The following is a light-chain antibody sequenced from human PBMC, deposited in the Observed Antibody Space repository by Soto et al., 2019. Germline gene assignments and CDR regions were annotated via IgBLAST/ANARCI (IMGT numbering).Light chain of an antibody. J-gene: IGKJ1*01. V-gene: IGKV3D-20*01. CDR2: DTS. Sequence: EIVLTQSPATLSLSPGERATLSCGASQTVSNNYLAWYQQKPGLAPRLLIYDTSTWATGIPDRFSGSGSATDFTLTISRLEPEDFALYSCQQYDTTPWTVGQGTKVVIE. CDR1: QTVSNNY. CDR3: QQYDTTPWT.